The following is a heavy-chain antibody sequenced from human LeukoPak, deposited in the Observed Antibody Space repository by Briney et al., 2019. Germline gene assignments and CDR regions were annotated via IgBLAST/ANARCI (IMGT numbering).Heavy chain of an antibody. CDR2: ISNNGGYT. CDR3: ATPLDYYDSSGYHQGGD. D-gene: IGHD3-22*01. CDR1: GFTFSSSA. V-gene: IGHV3-23*01. J-gene: IGHJ4*02. Sequence: GGSLRLSCAASGFTFSSSAMSWVRQAPGKGLEWVSAISNNGGYTYYADSVQGRFTISRDNSKSTLCLQMNSLRAEDTAVYYCATPLDYYDSSGYHQGGDWGQGTLVTVSS.